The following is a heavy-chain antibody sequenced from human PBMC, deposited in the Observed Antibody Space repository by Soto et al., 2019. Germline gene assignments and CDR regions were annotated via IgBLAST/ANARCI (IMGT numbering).Heavy chain of an antibody. J-gene: IGHJ4*02. CDR1: GLTFSNVW. CDR3: TTDVWPDFQSDY. V-gene: IGHV3-15*07. CDR2: IKSKTDGGTT. Sequence: VPLVESGGGFVKPGGSLRLSCAASGLTFSNVWMNWVSQAPGKGLEWVGHIKSKTDGGTTDYAAPVNVRFTISREDSKNTLYLQINILKIDDTGVYYCTTDVWPDFQSDYWGQGTLVTVSP. D-gene: IGHD2-8*01.